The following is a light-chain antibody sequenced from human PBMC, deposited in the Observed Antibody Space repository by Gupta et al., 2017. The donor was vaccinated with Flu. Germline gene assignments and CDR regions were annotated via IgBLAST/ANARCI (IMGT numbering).Light chain of an antibody. J-gene: IGLJ2*01. Sequence: QSALTQPPSASGSPGQSVAISCTGTSSDIGTYKYVSWYQQRPGKAPKLIIYEVNKRPSGVPDRFSGSKSGNTASLTVSGLQADDEADYYCCSYGGRRVFGGGTRLTVL. V-gene: IGLV2-8*01. CDR1: SSDIGTYKY. CDR2: EVN. CDR3: CSYGGRRV.